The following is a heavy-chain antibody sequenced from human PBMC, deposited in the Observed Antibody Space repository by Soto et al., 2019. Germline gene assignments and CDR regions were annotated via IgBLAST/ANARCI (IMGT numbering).Heavy chain of an antibody. CDR1: GGSITNYY. D-gene: IGHD3-10*01. J-gene: IGHJ4*02. Sequence: QVQLQESGPGLVKPSETLSLTCTVSGGSITNYYWSWIRQPPGKGLEWIGYIYYSGSTNYNPSLRSRVTISVDTSKTQFSLRLRSVTAADTAVYYCARAGDSGTYIGAYWGQGTLVTVSS. CDR2: IYYSGST. CDR3: ARAGDSGTYIGAY. V-gene: IGHV4-59*01.